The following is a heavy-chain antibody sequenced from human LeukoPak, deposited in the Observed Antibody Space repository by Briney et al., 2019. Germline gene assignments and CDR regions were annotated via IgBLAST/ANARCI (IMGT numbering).Heavy chain of an antibody. D-gene: IGHD6-6*01. Sequence: GGSLRLSCAASGLTFSNYAMTWVRQAPGKGLEWVGRIKTKSDRGTTDYAAPVKGRFTITRDDSKTTLYRQMDSLKTDDTAMYYCTTGHYSTSGDYWGQGTLVTVSS. V-gene: IGHV3-15*01. CDR1: GLTFSNYA. CDR2: IKTKSDRGTT. CDR3: TTGHYSTSGDY. J-gene: IGHJ4*02.